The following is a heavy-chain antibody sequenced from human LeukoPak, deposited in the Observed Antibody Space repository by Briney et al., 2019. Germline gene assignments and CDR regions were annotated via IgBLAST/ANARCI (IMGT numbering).Heavy chain of an antibody. J-gene: IGHJ4*02. CDR2: IRSKANSYAT. Sequence: PGGSLRLSCAASGFTFSGSAMHWVRQASGKGLEWVGRIRSKANSYATAYAASVKGRFTISRDDSKNTAYLQMNSLKTEDTAVYYCTRRGYSGSYFFDYWGQGTLVTVSS. CDR3: TRRGYSGSYFFDY. CDR1: GFTFSGSA. D-gene: IGHD1-26*01. V-gene: IGHV3-73*01.